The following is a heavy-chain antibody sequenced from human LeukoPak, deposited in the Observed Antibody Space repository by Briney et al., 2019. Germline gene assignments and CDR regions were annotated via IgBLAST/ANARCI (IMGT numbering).Heavy chain of an antibody. J-gene: IGHJ6*02. Sequence: SETLSLTCAVYGGSFSGYYWSWNRQPPGKGLEWIGEINHSGSTNYNPSLKSRVTISVDTSKNQFSLKLSSVTAADTAVYYCARGPRYGMDVWGQGTTVTVSS. CDR1: GGSFSGYY. CDR3: ARGPRYGMDV. CDR2: INHSGST. V-gene: IGHV4-34*01.